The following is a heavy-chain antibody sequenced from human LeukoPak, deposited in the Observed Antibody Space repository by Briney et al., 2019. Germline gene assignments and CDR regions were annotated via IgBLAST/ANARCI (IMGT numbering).Heavy chain of an antibody. CDR2: INHSGST. V-gene: IGHV4-34*01. CDR3: ASMPTTYYDILTGYSYPYFDY. Sequence: SETLSPTCAVYGGSFSGYYWSWIRQPPGKGLEWIGEINHSGSTNYNPSLKSRVTISVDTSKNQFSLKLSSVTAADTAVYYCASMPTTYYDILTGYSYPYFDYWGQGTLVTVSS. D-gene: IGHD3-9*01. CDR1: GGSFSGYY. J-gene: IGHJ4*02.